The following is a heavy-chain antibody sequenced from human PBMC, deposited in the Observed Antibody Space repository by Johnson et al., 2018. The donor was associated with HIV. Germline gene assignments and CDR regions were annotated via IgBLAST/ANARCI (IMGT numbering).Heavy chain of an antibody. CDR2: IGTAGDT. Sequence: VQLVESGGGLVQPGGSLRLSCAASGFTVSTYDMHWVRQTTGKRLEWVSAIGTAGDTYYPGSVEGRFTISRENAKNSLYLQMNSLRAGDTAVYYCAKGVCRGGSGPGCAFDIWGQGTMVTVSS. CDR1: GFTVSTYD. V-gene: IGHV3-13*01. J-gene: IGHJ3*02. D-gene: IGHD2-15*01. CDR3: AKGVCRGGSGPGCAFDI.